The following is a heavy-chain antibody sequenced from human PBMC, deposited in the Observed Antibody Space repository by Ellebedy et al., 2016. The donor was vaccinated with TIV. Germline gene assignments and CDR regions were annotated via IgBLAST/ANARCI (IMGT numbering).Heavy chain of an antibody. D-gene: IGHD3-10*01. J-gene: IGHJ4*02. Sequence: MPSETLSLTCTVSGDSIRSYYWSWIRQPPGKGLEWIGYIYYSGSTNYNPSLKSLVTISIDTSKNQFSLKLSSVTAADTAVYYCARREGYYGSGSHYANWGQGTLVTVSS. CDR1: GDSIRSYY. CDR2: IYYSGST. V-gene: IGHV4-59*01. CDR3: ARREGYYGSGSHYAN.